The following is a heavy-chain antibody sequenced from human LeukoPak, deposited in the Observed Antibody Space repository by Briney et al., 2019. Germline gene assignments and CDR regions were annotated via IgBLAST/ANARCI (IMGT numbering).Heavy chain of an antibody. CDR1: GFTLTNYW. CDR3: ARGHLNLGP. CDR2: INQDGSEK. Sequence: GGSLRLSCAASGFTLTNYWMSWVRQAPGKGLVWVASINQDGSEKYYVDSVKGRFTISRDNAKNSLYLQMNSLRAEDTAVYYCARGHLNLGPWGQGTLVTVSS. D-gene: IGHD1-14*01. J-gene: IGHJ5*02. V-gene: IGHV3-7*04.